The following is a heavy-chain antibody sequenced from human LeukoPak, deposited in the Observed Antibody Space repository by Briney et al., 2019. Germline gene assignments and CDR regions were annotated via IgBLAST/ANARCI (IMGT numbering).Heavy chain of an antibody. D-gene: IGHD2-2*01. CDR1: GASISDNNYF. J-gene: IGHJ3*01. CDR2: IYHGKNT. V-gene: IGHV4-39*01. Sequence: SETLSLTCTVSGASISDNNYFWGWIRQPPGKGLEWIGTIYHGKNTYCNPSLKSRLTMSVDTSKKRFSLRLSSVTAADTAVYYCARRNVVVPSTMARAFDVWGQGTMVTVS. CDR3: ARRNVVVPSTMARAFDV.